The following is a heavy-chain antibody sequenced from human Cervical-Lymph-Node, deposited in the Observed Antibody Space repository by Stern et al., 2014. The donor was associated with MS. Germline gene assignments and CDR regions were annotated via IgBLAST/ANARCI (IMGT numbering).Heavy chain of an antibody. J-gene: IGHJ4*02. CDR1: RGSISTYY. CDR3: ARDGSWSPLDY. D-gene: IGHD6-13*01. Sequence: QVQLQEPGPRPVNPSDPLSLTCSVSRGSISTYYWSWIRQPAGNGLVWMGRVSTTGNTGSNPSLKNRVTISVDPPKNQFSLQLNSVTAADTAMYFCARDGSWSPLDYWGQGILVTVSS. CDR2: VSTTGNT. V-gene: IGHV4-4*07.